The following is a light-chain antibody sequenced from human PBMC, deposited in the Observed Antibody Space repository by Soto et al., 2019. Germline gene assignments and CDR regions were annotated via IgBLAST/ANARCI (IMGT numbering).Light chain of an antibody. CDR2: DAF. V-gene: IGKV1-33*01. CDR3: LQRSSLPWA. J-gene: IGKJ1*01. CDR1: QDISHY. Sequence: DIQMTQSPSSLSASAGDRVTITCQASQDISHYLNWYQQKPGKAPKLLIDDAFNLETGVPSRFSGSGSGTDFTFTISSLQPEDIATYFCLQRSSLPWAFGQGTKVDVK.